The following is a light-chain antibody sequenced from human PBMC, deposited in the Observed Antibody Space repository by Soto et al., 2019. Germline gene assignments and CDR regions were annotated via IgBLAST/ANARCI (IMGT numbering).Light chain of an antibody. CDR1: QSISNY. Sequence: DIQMTQSPSSLSASVGDRVTITCRTSQSISNYLNWYQQKPGKAPKLLIYAASRLQGGVPSRFSGSGSGTDFTLTISCLQPQDFATYYCQQPYSAPLTFGQGTKVEI. CDR2: AAS. V-gene: IGKV1-39*01. J-gene: IGKJ1*01. CDR3: QQPYSAPLT.